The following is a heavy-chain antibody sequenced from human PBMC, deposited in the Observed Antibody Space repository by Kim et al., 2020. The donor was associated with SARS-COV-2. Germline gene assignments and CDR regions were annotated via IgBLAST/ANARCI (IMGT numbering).Heavy chain of an antibody. V-gene: IGHV3-48*02. D-gene: IGHD6-19*01. CDR3: AREGQWLSLYYYGMDV. Sequence: GWSLRLSCAASGFTFSYYSMNWVRQAPGKGLEWFSYISSSSSPIYYADSVKGRFTVSRDNAKNSLYLQMNSLRDEDTAVYYCAREGQWLSLYYYGMDVWGQGTTVTVSS. J-gene: IGHJ6*02. CDR1: GFTFSYYS. CDR2: ISSSSSPI.